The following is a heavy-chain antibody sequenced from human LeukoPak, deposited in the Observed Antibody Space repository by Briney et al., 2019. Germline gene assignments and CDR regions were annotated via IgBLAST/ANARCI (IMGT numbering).Heavy chain of an antibody. V-gene: IGHV3-23*01. D-gene: IGHD3-16*01. CDR2: ISPSGGAT. CDR3: AKASLCSSAACYAFDI. J-gene: IGHJ3*02. Sequence: PGGSLRLSCAASGFIVSQNYMSWVRQAPGKGPAWVSGISPSGGATSYTDSVKGRFTISRDNSKNTLHLQMNSLRAEDTAIYYCAKASLCSSAACYAFDIWGQGTMVTVSS. CDR1: GFIVSQNY.